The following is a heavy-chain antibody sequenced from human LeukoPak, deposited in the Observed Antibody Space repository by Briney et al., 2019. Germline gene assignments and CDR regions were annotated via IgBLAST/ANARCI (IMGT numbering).Heavy chain of an antibody. Sequence: PGGSLRLSCAASGFTFSDYYMSWIRQAPGKGLEWVSYISSSGSTIYYADSVKGRFTISRDNAKNSLYLQMNSLRAEDMALYYCAKDISGGSSYYFDYWGQGTLVTVSS. CDR2: ISSSGSTI. D-gene: IGHD2-15*01. CDR1: GFTFSDYY. J-gene: IGHJ4*02. V-gene: IGHV3-11*01. CDR3: AKDISGGSSYYFDY.